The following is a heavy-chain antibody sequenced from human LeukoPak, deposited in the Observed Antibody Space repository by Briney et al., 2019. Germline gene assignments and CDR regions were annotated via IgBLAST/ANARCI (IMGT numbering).Heavy chain of an antibody. V-gene: IGHV4-59*01. CDR2: IYYSGST. Sequence: SETLSLTCTVSGGSISSYYWSRIRQPPGKGLEWIGYIYYSGSTNYNPSLKSRVTISVDTSKNQFSLKLSSVTAADTAVYYCARYYSGYNDYWGQGTLVTVSS. J-gene: IGHJ4*02. CDR1: GGSISSYY. D-gene: IGHD5-12*01. CDR3: ARYYSGYNDY.